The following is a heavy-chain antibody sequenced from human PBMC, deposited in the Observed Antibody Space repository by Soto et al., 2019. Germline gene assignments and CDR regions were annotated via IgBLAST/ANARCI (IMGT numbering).Heavy chain of an antibody. CDR1: GGTFSSYA. V-gene: IGHV1-69*01. CDR2: IIPIFGTA. CDR3: GRAYYYDSSGFPRLGAEAFDI. D-gene: IGHD3-22*01. J-gene: IGHJ3*02. Sequence: QVQLVQSGAEVQKPGSSVKVSCKASGGTFSSYAISWVRQAPGQGLEWMGGIIPIFGTANYAQKFQGRVTITADESTSTAYMELSSLRSEDTAVYYCGRAYYYDSSGFPRLGAEAFDIWGQGTMVTVSS.